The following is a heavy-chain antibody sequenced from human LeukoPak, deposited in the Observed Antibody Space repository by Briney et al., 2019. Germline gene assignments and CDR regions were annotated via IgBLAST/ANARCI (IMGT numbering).Heavy chain of an antibody. CDR2: IYYSGST. J-gene: IGHJ4*02. V-gene: IGHV4-31*03. CDR1: GGSISSGGYY. D-gene: IGHD3-22*01. Sequence: SETLSPTCTVSGGSISSGGYYWSWIRRHPGKGLEWIGDIYYSGSTYYNPSLKSRVTISVDTSKNQFSLKLRSVTAADTAVYYCARYSYYYDSSGYYLGYYFDYWGQGTLVTVSS. CDR3: ARYSYYYDSSGYYLGYYFDY.